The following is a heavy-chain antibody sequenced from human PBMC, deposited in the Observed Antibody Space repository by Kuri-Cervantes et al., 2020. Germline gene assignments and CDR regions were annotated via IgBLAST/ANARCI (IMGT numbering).Heavy chain of an antibody. J-gene: IGHJ6*03. CDR1: GFTFSSYG. D-gene: IGHD5-24*01. Sequence: GESLKISCAASGFTFSSYGMHWVRQAPGKGLEWVAFIRYDGNNKFYADSVKGRFTISRDNSKNTLYLQMNSLRAEDTAVYYCARHKPDNNYYYYMDVWGKGTTVTVSS. V-gene: IGHV3-30*02. CDR3: ARHKPDNNYYYYMDV. CDR2: IRYDGNNK.